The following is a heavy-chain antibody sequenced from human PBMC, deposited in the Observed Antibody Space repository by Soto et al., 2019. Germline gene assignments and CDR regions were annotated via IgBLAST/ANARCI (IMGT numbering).Heavy chain of an antibody. D-gene: IGHD3-3*01. CDR3: ARVDTIFGVVIPGAYFDY. V-gene: IGHV1-18*01. Sequence: ASVKVSCKASGYTFTSYGISWVRQAPGQGLEWMGWISAYNGNTNYAQKLQGRVTMTTDTSTSTAYMELRSLRSDDTAVYYCARVDTIFGVVIPGAYFDYWGQGTLVTVPS. J-gene: IGHJ4*02. CDR1: GYTFTSYG. CDR2: ISAYNGNT.